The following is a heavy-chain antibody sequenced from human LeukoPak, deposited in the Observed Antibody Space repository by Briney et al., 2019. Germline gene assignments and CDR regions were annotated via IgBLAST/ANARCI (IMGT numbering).Heavy chain of an antibody. CDR3: TRDLSGSYSDY. D-gene: IGHD1-26*01. V-gene: IGHV3-11*04. J-gene: IGHJ4*02. CDR1: GFTFSDYY. Sequence: PGGSLRLSCAASGFTFSDYYMGWIRQAPGKGLEWVSYISSSSSTIYYADSVKGRFTISRDNAKNSLYLQMNSLRAEDTAVYYCTRDLSGSYSDYWGQGTLVTVSS. CDR2: ISSSSSTI.